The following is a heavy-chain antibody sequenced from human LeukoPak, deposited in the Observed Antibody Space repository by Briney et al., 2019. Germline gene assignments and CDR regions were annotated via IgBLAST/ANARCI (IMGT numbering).Heavy chain of an antibody. D-gene: IGHD6-19*01. V-gene: IGHV1-69*13. J-gene: IGHJ4*02. CDR1: GAPFTTYA. CDR3: ARDRSSGWPPPYYFDY. Sequence: ASVKVSCKPSGAPFTTYAISWVRQAPGKGLSGMGGSIPIFGTANYAQKFQGRVTITADESTSTAYMELSSLRSEDTAVYYCARDRSSGWPPPYYFDYWGQGTLVTVSS. CDR2: SIPIFGTA.